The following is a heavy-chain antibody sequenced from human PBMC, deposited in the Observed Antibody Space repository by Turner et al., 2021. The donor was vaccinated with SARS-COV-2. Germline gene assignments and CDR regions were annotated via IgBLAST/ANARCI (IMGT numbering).Heavy chain of an antibody. CDR1: GGSSSGYY. J-gene: IGHJ4*02. V-gene: IGHV4-34*01. CDR2: ISQNGTT. Sequence: QVRLQQWGAGLLKPSETLSLTCAVHGGSSSGYYWSWIRQPPGKGLEWIGEISQNGTTNYNPSLKNRVTISKDTSKNQFYLKLSSVTAADTGVYYCARDIADRRRAFDYWGQGTQVTVSS. D-gene: IGHD6-6*01. CDR3: ARDIADRRRAFDY.